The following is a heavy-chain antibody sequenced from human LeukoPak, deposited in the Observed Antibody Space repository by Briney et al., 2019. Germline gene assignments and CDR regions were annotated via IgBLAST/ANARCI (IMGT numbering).Heavy chain of an antibody. CDR3: ARVNAYSSSPLDP. V-gene: IGHV1-8*01. J-gene: IGHJ5*02. CDR1: GYTFTSYD. CDR2: MNPNSGNT. Sequence: KPGASVKVSCKASGYTFTSYDINWVRQATGQGLEWMGWMNPNSGNTGYAQRFQGRVTMTRNTSISTAYMELSSLRSEDTAVYYCARVNAYSSSPLDPWGQGTLVTVSS. D-gene: IGHD6-6*01.